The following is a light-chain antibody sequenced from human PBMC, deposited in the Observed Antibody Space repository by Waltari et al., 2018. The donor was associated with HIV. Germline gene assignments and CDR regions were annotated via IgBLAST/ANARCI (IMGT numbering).Light chain of an antibody. V-gene: IGLV2-14*03. Sequence: AVTQPASLSGLPGQSTPISCTGADTDFSLYKFFSWYHQHSGKPPRLILYDVDSRASGVSDRFSGSMSGNTASLTISGLRAEDEGHYYCASFTGDNTVMFGGGTEVTVL. CDR2: DVD. CDR1: DTDFSLYKF. J-gene: IGLJ3*02. CDR3: ASFTGDNTVM.